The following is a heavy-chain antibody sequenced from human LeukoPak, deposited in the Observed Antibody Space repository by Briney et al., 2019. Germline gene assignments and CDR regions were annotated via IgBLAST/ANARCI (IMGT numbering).Heavy chain of an antibody. CDR3: ARERDGNMVSPFDH. V-gene: IGHV1-2*02. Sequence: ASVKVSCKASGYTFTGHYMNWVRQAPGQKLEWMGWINPVSGETHFAQKFQGRVTMTRDTFITTAYMELWGLRSDDTAVYFCARERDGNMVSPFDHWGQGTLVTVSS. CDR1: GYTFTGHY. J-gene: IGHJ4*02. D-gene: IGHD5/OR15-5a*01. CDR2: INPVSGET.